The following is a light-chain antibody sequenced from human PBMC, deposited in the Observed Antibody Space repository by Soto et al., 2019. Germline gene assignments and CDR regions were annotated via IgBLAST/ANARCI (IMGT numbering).Light chain of an antibody. Sequence: IVMTQSPATLSVSPRERVALSCRACQSVSSNFAWYRQKPGQAPRLLIHGASTTATAIPARFSGRGSRPEFSFTISSPQSEAFAVYQCQQYNNRPWTFGQGTEVEIK. V-gene: IGKV3-15*01. CDR3: QQYNNRPWT. CDR2: GAS. J-gene: IGKJ1*01. CDR1: QSVSSN.